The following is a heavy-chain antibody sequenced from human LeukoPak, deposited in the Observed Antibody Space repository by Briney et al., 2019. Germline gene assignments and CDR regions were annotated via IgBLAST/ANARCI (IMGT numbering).Heavy chain of an antibody. D-gene: IGHD5-24*01. J-gene: IGHJ4*02. Sequence: GGSLRLFCAASEFTFKNYAMNWVRQAPGKGLXXVSVISGTGGGTYADSVTGRFTISRDNSKNTVYLQMNSLRAEDTAIYYCARRSRDGYNYFDYWGQGTLVTVSS. CDR3: ARRSRDGYNYFDY. CDR2: ISGTGGGT. V-gene: IGHV3-23*01. CDR1: EFTFKNYA.